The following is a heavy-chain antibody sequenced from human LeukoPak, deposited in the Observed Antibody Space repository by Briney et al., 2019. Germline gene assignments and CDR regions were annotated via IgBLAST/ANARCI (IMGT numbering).Heavy chain of an antibody. J-gene: IGHJ6*03. V-gene: IGHV3-23*01. CDR3: AKEGSNYYYYMDV. Sequence: GGSLRLSCAASGFTFTSYALSWVRQAPGKGLEWVSSISGSGGSTYYADSVKGRFTISRDNSKNTLYLQMNSLRAEDTAVYYCAKEGSNYYYYMDVWGKGTTVTVSS. CDR2: ISGSGGST. CDR1: GFTFTSYA.